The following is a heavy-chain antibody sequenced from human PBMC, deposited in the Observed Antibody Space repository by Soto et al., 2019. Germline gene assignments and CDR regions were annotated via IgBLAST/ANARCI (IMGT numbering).Heavy chain of an antibody. CDR2: IWYDGSNK. CDR3: ARDPCSSCYGMDV. D-gene: IGHD3-10*02. J-gene: IGHJ6*02. CDR1: GFTFSSYG. Sequence: QVQLVESGGGVVQPGRSLRLSCAASGFTFSSYGMHWARQAPGKGLEWVAVIWYDGSNKYYADSVKGRFTISRDNSKNTLYLQMNSLRAEDTAVYYCARDPCSSCYGMDVWGQGTTVTVSS. V-gene: IGHV3-33*01.